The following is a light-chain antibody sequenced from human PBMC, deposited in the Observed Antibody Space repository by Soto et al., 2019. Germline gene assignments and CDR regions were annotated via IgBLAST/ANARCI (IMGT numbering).Light chain of an antibody. CDR1: QSVSTY. V-gene: IGKV3-11*01. CDR2: DAS. Sequence: ESVLTQSPATLSLSPGERATLSCRASQSVSTYLAWYQQKSGQAPRLLIYDASNRATGIPSRFSGSGSGTDFTLTINSLEPEDFAVYYCQQRTTWPPYTFGQGTKLEI. CDR3: QQRTTWPPYT. J-gene: IGKJ2*01.